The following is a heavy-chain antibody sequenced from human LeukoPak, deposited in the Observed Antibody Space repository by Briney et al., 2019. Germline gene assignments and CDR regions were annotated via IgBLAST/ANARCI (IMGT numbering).Heavy chain of an antibody. D-gene: IGHD6-19*01. CDR1: GGSISSSSYY. CDR3: ARGKWAGPYDY. J-gene: IGHJ4*02. CDR2: IYYSGST. V-gene: IGHV4-39*07. Sequence: SETLSLTCTVSGGSISSSSYYWGWIRQPPGKGLEWIGSIYYSGSTYYNPSLKSRVTISVDTSKNQFSLKLSSVTAADTAVYYCARGKWAGPYDYWGQGTLVTVSS.